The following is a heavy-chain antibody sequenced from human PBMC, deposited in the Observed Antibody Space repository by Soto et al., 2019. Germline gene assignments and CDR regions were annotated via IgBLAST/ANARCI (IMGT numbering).Heavy chain of an antibody. CDR3: ARLIAVAAEFYFDY. V-gene: IGHV4-59*01. D-gene: IGHD6-19*01. J-gene: IGHJ4*02. Sequence: LSLTCTVSGGSISSYYWSWIRQPPGKGLEWIGYIYYSGSTNYNPSLKSRVTISVDTSKNQFSLKLSSVTAADTAVYYCARLIAVAAEFYFDYWGQGTLVTVSS. CDR2: IYYSGST. CDR1: GGSISSYY.